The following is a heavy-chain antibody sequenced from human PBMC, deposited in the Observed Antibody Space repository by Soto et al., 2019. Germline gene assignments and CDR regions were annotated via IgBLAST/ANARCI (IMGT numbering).Heavy chain of an antibody. CDR2: ISSSGNSI. Sequence: GGSLRLSCAASGFSFSSYEINCVRQAPGKGLEWVSYISSSGNSIYYADFVKGRFTISTDSAKKLVYLQMNSLRVEDTAVYYCAREEVGAFTPCAYWGQGTLVTVSS. D-gene: IGHD1-26*01. CDR3: AREEVGAFTPCAY. J-gene: IGHJ4*02. V-gene: IGHV3-48*03. CDR1: GFSFSSYE.